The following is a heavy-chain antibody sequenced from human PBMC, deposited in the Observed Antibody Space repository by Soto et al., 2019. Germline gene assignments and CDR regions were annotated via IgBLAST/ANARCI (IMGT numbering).Heavy chain of an antibody. CDR2: IIPIFGTA. J-gene: IGHJ6*04. Sequence: QVQLVQSGAEVKKPGSSVKVSCKASGGTFSSYAISWVRQAPGQGLEWMGGIIPIFGTANYAQKFQGRVTITADESTRTAYRELSSLRSEATAVYSCARVPRAGSAYYSSGMDVGGKGTTVTVSS. D-gene: IGHD1-1*01. V-gene: IGHV1-69*01. CDR1: GGTFSSYA. CDR3: ARVPRAGSAYYSSGMDV.